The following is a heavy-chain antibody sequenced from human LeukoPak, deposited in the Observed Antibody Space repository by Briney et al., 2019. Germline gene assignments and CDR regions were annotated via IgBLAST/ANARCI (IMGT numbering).Heavy chain of an antibody. CDR2: ITPNSGWT. CDR3: ARVWNMVRRVKGIGY. V-gene: IGHV1-2*02. J-gene: IGHJ4*02. Sequence: ASVKVSCKASGYTFIGHYMQWVRHAPAQGLEWRGWITPNSGWTNYVQKFQRGVTMTRVTSISTAYMELSRLRSDDTAVDYGARVWNMVRRVKGIGYWGQGTLVTVSS. CDR1: GYTFIGHY. D-gene: IGHD3-10*01.